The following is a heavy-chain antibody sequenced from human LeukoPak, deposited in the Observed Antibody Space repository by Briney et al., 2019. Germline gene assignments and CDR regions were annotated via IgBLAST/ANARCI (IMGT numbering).Heavy chain of an antibody. J-gene: IGHJ4*02. Sequence: LGESLKISCKGSGYSFTSYWIGWVRQMPGKGLEWMGIIYPGDSDTIYSPSFQGQVTISVGRSIRTAYLQWSSLKASDTAMYYCARDTTGYYLFEYWGQGTLVTVSS. V-gene: IGHV5-51*01. CDR2: IYPGDSDT. CDR1: GYSFTSYW. CDR3: ARDTTGYYLFEY. D-gene: IGHD3-9*01.